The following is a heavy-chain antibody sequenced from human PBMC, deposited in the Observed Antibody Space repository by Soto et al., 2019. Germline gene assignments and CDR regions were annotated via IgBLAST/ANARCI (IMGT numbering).Heavy chain of an antibody. Sequence: SETLSLTCPVSGGSISSGDYFWSWIRQPPGKGLEWIGYIYYSGSTYYNPSLKSRVTISVDTSKNQFSLKLSSVTAADTAVYYCARVKAGVVYWGQGTLVTVSS. CDR2: IYYSGST. CDR1: GGSISSGDYF. CDR3: ARVKAGVVY. V-gene: IGHV4-30-4*01. J-gene: IGHJ4*02. D-gene: IGHD6-13*01.